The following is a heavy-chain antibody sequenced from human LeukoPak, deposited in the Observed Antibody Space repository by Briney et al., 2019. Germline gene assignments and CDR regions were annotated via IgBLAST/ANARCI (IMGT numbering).Heavy chain of an antibody. V-gene: IGHV5-51*01. J-gene: IGHJ4*02. CDR3: ARRAHSGAMITLDY. CDR1: GYGFTSYW. Sequence: GESLKISCRCSGYGFTSYWIVWVRQMPGKGLEGMGVIYPGDSNIRYSPSFQGQVTISADNSISTAYLQWSSLKASDTAMYYCARRAHSGAMITLDYWGQGTLVTVSS. CDR2: IYPGDSNI. D-gene: IGHD5-12*01.